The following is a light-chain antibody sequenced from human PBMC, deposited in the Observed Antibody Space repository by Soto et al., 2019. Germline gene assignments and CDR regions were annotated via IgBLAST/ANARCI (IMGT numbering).Light chain of an antibody. V-gene: IGKV3-20*01. J-gene: IGKJ3*01. Sequence: EIVLTQSPGTLSLSPGERATLSCRASQSISSRYLAWYKQKHGQAPRLLIYGASSRATGIPDRFSGSGSGTDFILTISRLEPEDFAVYYCQQYGSSFTFGPGTKVDIK. CDR2: GAS. CDR1: QSISSRY. CDR3: QQYGSSFT.